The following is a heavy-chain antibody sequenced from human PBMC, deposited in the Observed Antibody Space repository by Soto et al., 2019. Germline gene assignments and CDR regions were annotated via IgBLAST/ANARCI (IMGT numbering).Heavy chain of an antibody. Sequence: SPTLSLTCAISGDSVSSNSAAWNWIRQSPSRGLEWLGRTYYRSKGYNDYAVSVKSRITINPDTSKNQLSLQLNSVTPQDTAVYFGARDSPTSGYYYGMDVWGQGTTVTVSS. CDR3: ARDSPTSGYYYGMDV. J-gene: IGHJ6*02. D-gene: IGHD1-26*01. V-gene: IGHV6-1*01. CDR1: GDSVSSNSAA. CDR2: TYYRSKGYN.